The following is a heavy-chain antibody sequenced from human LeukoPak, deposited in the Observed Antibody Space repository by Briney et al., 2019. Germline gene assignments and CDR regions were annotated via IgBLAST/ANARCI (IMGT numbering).Heavy chain of an antibody. J-gene: IGHJ4*02. D-gene: IGHD2-15*01. Sequence: GGSLRLSCAASGFTFSAYAMSWVRQAPGKGLEWVSVISDNGGSIFYADSVKGRFTISRDNAKNSLYLQMNSLRADDTAVYYCAKDRVCSGGSCYFDYWGQGTLVTVSS. V-gene: IGHV3-23*01. CDR1: GFTFSAYA. CDR3: AKDRVCSGGSCYFDY. CDR2: ISDNGGSI.